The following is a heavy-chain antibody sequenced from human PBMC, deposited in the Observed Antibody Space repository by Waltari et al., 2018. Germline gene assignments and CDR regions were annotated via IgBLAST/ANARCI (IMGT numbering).Heavy chain of an antibody. CDR3: AGLPERGYFDL. CDR1: GGSISGYY. V-gene: IGHV4-59*08. Sequence: QVQLQESGPGLVKPSETLSLTCTVSGGSISGYYWNWIRQPPGKGLEWIGFIYYTGSSNYNPARRGRVTMAVDTSKGQVSLGLGSVTAADTAVYYWAGLPERGYFDLWGQGALVTVSS. D-gene: IGHD1-1*01. J-gene: IGHJ4*02. CDR2: IYYTGSS.